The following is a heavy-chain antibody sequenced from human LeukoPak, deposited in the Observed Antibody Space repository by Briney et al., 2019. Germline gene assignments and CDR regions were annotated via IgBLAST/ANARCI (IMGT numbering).Heavy chain of an antibody. CDR2: ISTNSGSM. J-gene: IGHJ3*02. V-gene: IGHV3-9*01. Sequence: GGSLRLSCAASGFTFDDYTMHWVRQAPGKGLEWVSSISTNSGSMDYADSMKGRFVISRDNAKNSLYLQMNSLRPEDTALYYCAKTTGTNDAFDIWGQGTMVTVSS. D-gene: IGHD1-1*01. CDR1: GFTFDDYT. CDR3: AKTTGTNDAFDI.